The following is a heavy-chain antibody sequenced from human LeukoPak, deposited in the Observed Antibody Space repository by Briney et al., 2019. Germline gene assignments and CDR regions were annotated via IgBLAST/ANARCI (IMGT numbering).Heavy chain of an antibody. CDR2: ISGSGGST. V-gene: IGHV3-23*01. D-gene: IGHD3-16*01. CDR3: AKAPDILISPYDY. J-gene: IGHJ4*02. CDR1: GFTFSSYA. Sequence: GGSLRLSCAASGFTFSSYAMSWVRQAPGKGLEWVSAISGSGGSTYYAVSVKGRFTISRDNSKNTLYLQMNSLRAEDTAVYCCAKAPDILISPYDYWGQGTLVTVSS.